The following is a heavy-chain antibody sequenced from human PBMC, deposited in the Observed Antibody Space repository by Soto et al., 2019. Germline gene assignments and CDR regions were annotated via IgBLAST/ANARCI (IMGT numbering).Heavy chain of an antibody. J-gene: IGHJ6*02. V-gene: IGHV3-33*01. CDR1: GFTFSSYG. D-gene: IGHD2-15*01. Sequence: GGSLRLSCAASGFTFSSYGMHWVRQAPGKGLEWVAVIWYDGSNKYYADSVKGRFTISRDNSKNTLYLQMNSLRAEDTAVYYCARDRGYCSGGSCYLYGMDVWGQGTTVTVSS. CDR2: IWYDGSNK. CDR3: ARDRGYCSGGSCYLYGMDV.